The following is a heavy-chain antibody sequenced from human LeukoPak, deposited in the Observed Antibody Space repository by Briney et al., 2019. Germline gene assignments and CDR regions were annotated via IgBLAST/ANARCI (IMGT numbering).Heavy chain of an antibody. CDR1: GFSFRDYS. Sequence: GGSLRLSCDASGFSFRDYSMNWVRQAPGKRLEWVSSISNTRTYIYYADSVKGRFTISRDNAKRSLYLQMNSLRAEDTAVYYCMEDYCTSTSCSTTFWGQGTLVTVSS. D-gene: IGHD2-2*02. CDR2: ISNTRTYI. V-gene: IGHV3-21*01. CDR3: MEDYCTSTSCSTTF. J-gene: IGHJ4*02.